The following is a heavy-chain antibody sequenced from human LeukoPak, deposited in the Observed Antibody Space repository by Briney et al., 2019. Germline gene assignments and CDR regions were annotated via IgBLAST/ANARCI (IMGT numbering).Heavy chain of an antibody. J-gene: IGHJ4*02. CDR3: ARDRTPTRLYYFDY. Sequence: PSETLSLTCTVSGGSISSSIYYWGWIRQPPGKGLEWIGSIYYNANTYYNPSLKSRVTISVDTSKNQFSLKLSSVTAADTAVYYCARDRTPTRLYYFDYWGQGTLVTVSS. CDR2: IYYNANT. V-gene: IGHV4-39*07. CDR1: GGSISSSIYY. D-gene: IGHD6-25*01.